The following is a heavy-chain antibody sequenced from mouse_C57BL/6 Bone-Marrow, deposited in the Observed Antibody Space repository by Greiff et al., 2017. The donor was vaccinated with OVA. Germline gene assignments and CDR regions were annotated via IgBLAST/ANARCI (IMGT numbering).Heavy chain of an antibody. D-gene: IGHD1-1*01. CDR1: GYTFTSYW. V-gene: IGHV1-55*01. Sequence: QVQLKQPGAELVKPGASVKMSCKASGYTFTSYWITWVKQRPGQGLEWIGDIYPGSGSTNYNEKFKSKATLTVDTSSSTAYMQLRSLTSEDSAVYYCARRYYGSSWYFDVWGTGTTVTVSS. CDR3: ARRYYGSSWYFDV. CDR2: IYPGSGST. J-gene: IGHJ1*03.